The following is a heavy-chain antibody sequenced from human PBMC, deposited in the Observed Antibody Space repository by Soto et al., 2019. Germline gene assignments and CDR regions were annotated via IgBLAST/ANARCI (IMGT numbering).Heavy chain of an antibody. V-gene: IGHV4-59*08. CDR3: ARLARGDYDRGAKTEEYYYYYYMDV. CDR1: GGSISSYY. Sequence: SETLSLTCTVSGGSISSYYWSWIRQPPGKGLGWIGYIYYSGSTNYNPSLKSRVTISVDTSKNQFSLKLSSVTAADTAVYYCARLARGDYDRGAKTEEYYYYYYMDVWGKGTTVTVSS. D-gene: IGHD4-17*01. J-gene: IGHJ6*03. CDR2: IYYSGST.